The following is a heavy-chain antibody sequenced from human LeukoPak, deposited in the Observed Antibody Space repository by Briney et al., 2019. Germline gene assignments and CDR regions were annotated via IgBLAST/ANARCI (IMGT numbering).Heavy chain of an antibody. CDR3: AELGITMIGGV. CDR1: GFTFSSHW. D-gene: IGHD3-10*02. Sequence: GGSLRLSCAASGFTFSSHWMHWVRQAPGKGLVWVSRVSRDGSGRNYADSVKGRFTISRDNAKNSLYLQMNSLRAEDTAVYYCAELGITMIGGVWGKGTTVTISS. V-gene: IGHV3-74*01. CDR2: VSRDGSGR. J-gene: IGHJ6*04.